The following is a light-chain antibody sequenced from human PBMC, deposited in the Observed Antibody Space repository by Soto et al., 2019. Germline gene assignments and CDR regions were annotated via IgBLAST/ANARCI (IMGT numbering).Light chain of an antibody. CDR3: AAWDSGLSAVV. Sequence: QSVLTQPPSVSAAPGQKVAISCSGSTSNIGNNYVSWYQQLPEKAPKLLIYDTDKRPSGIPDRFSGSKSGTSATLGITGLQTGDEAEYYCAAWDSGLSAVVCGGGTKLTVL. CDR1: TSNIGNNY. V-gene: IGLV1-51*01. J-gene: IGLJ3*02. CDR2: DTD.